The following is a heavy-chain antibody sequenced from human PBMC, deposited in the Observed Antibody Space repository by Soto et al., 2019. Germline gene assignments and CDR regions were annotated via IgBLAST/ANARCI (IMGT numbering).Heavy chain of an antibody. V-gene: IGHV1-46*01. D-gene: IGHD6-6*01. CDR1: GYTFTSYY. Sequence: QVQLVQSGAEVKKPGASVKVSCKASGYTFTSYYMHWVRQAPGQGLEWMGIINPSGGSTSYAQKFQGRVTMTRDTSTSTVYMELSSLRSEDTAVYYCARDSHTAARLGGAYYYYYYGMDVWGQGTTVTVSS. J-gene: IGHJ6*02. CDR2: INPSGGST. CDR3: ARDSHTAARLGGAYYYYYYGMDV.